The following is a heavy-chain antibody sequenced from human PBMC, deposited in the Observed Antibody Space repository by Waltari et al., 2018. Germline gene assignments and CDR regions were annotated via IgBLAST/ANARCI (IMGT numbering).Heavy chain of an antibody. CDR2: IVHSGST. CDR1: GGSFSDYC. D-gene: IGHD3-10*01. CDR3: ARGRRESVWVGELLYYHYYGMDV. J-gene: IGHJ6*02. Sequence: QVQLQQRGTGLLKTSRTLSLTCDVSGGSFSDYCWTWIRQVPGKGLEWIGEIVHSGSTSYTPARRGRITMSLDTSKNQFSLRLNSVTAADTAVYYCARGRRESVWVGELLYYHYYGMDVWGQGTMVSVSS. V-gene: IGHV4-34*02.